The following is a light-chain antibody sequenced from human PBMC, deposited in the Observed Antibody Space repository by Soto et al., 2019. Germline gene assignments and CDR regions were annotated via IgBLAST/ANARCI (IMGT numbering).Light chain of an antibody. V-gene: IGKV3-20*01. CDR3: QRYGS. Sequence: EIVLTQSPGTLSLSPGERATLSCRASQSVSSSHLAWYQQKPGQAPRLLIYSASSRATGIPGRFSGSGSGTDFTLTISRSDPEDFAVYYCQRYGSFGQGTKVDIK. CDR2: SAS. CDR1: QSVSSSH. J-gene: IGKJ1*01.